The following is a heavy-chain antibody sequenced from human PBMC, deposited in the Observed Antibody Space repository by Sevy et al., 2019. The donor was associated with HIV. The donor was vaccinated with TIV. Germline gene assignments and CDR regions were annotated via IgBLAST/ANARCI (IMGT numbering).Heavy chain of an antibody. J-gene: IGHJ4*02. Sequence: GGSLRLSCVASGFIFNSYAMNWVRQTPGKGLEWVSSISGSGGSTYYGDCAKDRFSISRDNFNNRVFLEMNTLRADDTAVYYCARGYGSGSPPDYWGQGTLVTVSS. CDR1: GFIFNSYA. CDR3: ARGYGSGSPPDY. V-gene: IGHV3-23*01. D-gene: IGHD3-10*01. CDR2: ISGSGGST.